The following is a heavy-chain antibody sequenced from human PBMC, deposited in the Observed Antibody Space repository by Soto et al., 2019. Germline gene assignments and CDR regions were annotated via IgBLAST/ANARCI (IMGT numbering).Heavy chain of an antibody. J-gene: IGHJ3*01. CDR2: IYYSGTT. CDR1: GDSIRSSGYY. Sequence: SETLSLTCTVSGDSIRSSGYYWSWVRQPPGKGLEWIAYIYYSGTTNYNPSLKNRVTISLDTSKNQFSLKLSSVTAADSAVYYCARDSPYILDAFDVWGQGTMVTVSS. CDR3: ARDSPYILDAFDV. D-gene: IGHD2-2*02. V-gene: IGHV4-61*08.